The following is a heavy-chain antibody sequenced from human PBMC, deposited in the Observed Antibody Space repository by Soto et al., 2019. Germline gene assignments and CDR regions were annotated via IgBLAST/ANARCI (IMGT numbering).Heavy chain of an antibody. Sequence: PGLTRRLPWSISAFPLNTYAMTWISHDHEKRLEWVSALSCSGGTTYYADSVRGRFTISRANSKNTLFPQNSCLRAEDNAPHHYAKQRAGYGCGRYTFYFDFWGQGTLVAVSS. CDR3: AKQRAGYGCGRYTFYFDF. J-gene: IGHJ4*02. CDR1: AFPLNTYA. D-gene: IGHD3-10*01. CDR2: LSCSGGTT. V-gene: IGHV3-23*01.